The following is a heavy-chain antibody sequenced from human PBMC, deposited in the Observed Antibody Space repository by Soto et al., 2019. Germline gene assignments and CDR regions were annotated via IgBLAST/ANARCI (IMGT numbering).Heavy chain of an antibody. D-gene: IGHD6-19*01. Sequence: QVQLVQSGAEVKKPGASVKVSCKASGYTFTSYDINWVRQATGQGLEWMGWMNPNSGNTGYAQKVQGRVTMTRNTTITTAYMELSSLSSEDTAVYYCARAAYSSGWGGYYFDCWGQGTLVTVSS. CDR1: GYTFTSYD. CDR2: MNPNSGNT. J-gene: IGHJ4*02. CDR3: ARAAYSSGWGGYYFDC. V-gene: IGHV1-8*01.